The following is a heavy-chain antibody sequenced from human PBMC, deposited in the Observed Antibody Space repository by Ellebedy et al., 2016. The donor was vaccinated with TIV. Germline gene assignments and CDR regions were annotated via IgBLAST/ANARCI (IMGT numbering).Heavy chain of an antibody. D-gene: IGHD3-9*01. J-gene: IGHJ4*02. V-gene: IGHV3-43*01. CDR3: GKDLDVLTGSDF. CDR2: ISWDGTMT. CDR1: GFTFEDYV. Sequence: PGGSLRLSCAASGFTFEDYVMHWIRQPPGKGLEWVTVISWDGTMTYHADSVKCRFTVSRDNKKNLLYLQMNSLKTEDTAVYYCGKDLDVLTGSDFWGQGTLVTVSS.